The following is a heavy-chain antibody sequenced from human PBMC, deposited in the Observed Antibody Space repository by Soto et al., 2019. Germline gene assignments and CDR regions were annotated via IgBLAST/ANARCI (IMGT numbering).Heavy chain of an antibody. V-gene: IGHV3-73*01. CDR2: IRSKADNYAT. CDR3: TERGKYDNRVFGY. CDR1: GFTFSGSA. Sequence: EVQLVESGGGLVQPGGSLKLSCAASGFTFSGSAMHWVRQASGKGLEWVGRIRSKADNYATSYAASVKGRFTISRDXXKNTAYLQMDSLKTEDTAVYYCTERGKYDNRVFGYWSQGTLVTVSS. J-gene: IGHJ4*02. D-gene: IGHD3-22*01.